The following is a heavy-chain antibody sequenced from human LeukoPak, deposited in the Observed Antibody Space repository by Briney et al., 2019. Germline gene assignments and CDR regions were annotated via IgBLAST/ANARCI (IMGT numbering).Heavy chain of an antibody. CDR3: ARAEGGGYFDY. CDR1: GYTFTGYY. CDR2: INPNSGGT. J-gene: IGHJ4*02. V-gene: IGHV1-2*02. D-gene: IGHD3-16*01. Sequence: ASVKVSCKASGYTFTGYYMHWVRQAPGQGLEWMGWINPNSGGTNYAQKFQGRVTMTRDTSTSTVYMELSSLRSEDTAVYYCARAEGGGYFDYWGQGTLVTVSS.